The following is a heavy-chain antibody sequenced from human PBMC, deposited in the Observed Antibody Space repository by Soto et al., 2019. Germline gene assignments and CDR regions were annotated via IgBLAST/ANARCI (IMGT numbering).Heavy chain of an antibody. J-gene: IGHJ3*02. Sequence: QVQLVESGGGVVQPGRSLRLSCAASGFTFSSYGMHWVRQAPGKGLEWVAVIWYDGSNKYYADSVKGRFTTSRDNSKNTLYLQMNSLGAEDTAVYYCARARMGATRNDAFDIWGQGTMVTVSS. CDR2: IWYDGSNK. CDR1: GFTFSSYG. CDR3: ARARMGATRNDAFDI. V-gene: IGHV3-33*01. D-gene: IGHD1-26*01.